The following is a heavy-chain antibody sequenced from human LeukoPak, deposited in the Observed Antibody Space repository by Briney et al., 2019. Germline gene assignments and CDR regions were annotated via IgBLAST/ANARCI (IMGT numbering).Heavy chain of an antibody. CDR1: GFTFSSYH. CDR3: ARAQYYSDSTGYYYLHY. CDR2: ISSSSSTI. V-gene: IGHV3-48*01. D-gene: IGHD3-22*01. Sequence: GGSLRLSCVGSGFTFSSYHMNWVRQAPGKGLEWVSYISSSSSTIYYADSVKGRFTISRDNAKNSLYLQTNSLRAEDTAVYYCARAQYYSDSTGYYYLHYWGQGTLVTVSS. J-gene: IGHJ4*02.